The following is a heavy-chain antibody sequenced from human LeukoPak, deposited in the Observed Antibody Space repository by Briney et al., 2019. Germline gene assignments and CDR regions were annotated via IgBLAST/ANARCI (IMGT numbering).Heavy chain of an antibody. CDR1: GFTFSSYH. CDR3: ARAQYYSDSTGYYYLHY. CDR2: ISSSSSTI. V-gene: IGHV3-48*01. D-gene: IGHD3-22*01. Sequence: GGSLRLSCVGSGFTFSSYHMNWVRQAPGKGLEWVSYISSSSSTIYYADSVKGRFTISRDNAKNSLYLQTNSLRAEDTAVYYCARAQYYSDSTGYYYLHYWGQGTLVTVSS. J-gene: IGHJ4*02.